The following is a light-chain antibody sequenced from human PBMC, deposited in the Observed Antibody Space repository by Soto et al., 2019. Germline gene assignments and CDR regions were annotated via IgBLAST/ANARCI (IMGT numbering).Light chain of an antibody. CDR1: QSVSSN. V-gene: IGKV3-15*01. Sequence: EIVMTQSPATLSVSPGERATLSCRASQSVSSNLAWYQQKPGQAPRLLIYGASTRATGIPARFSGSGSGTVFTLTISSRQSEDFAVYYCQQYNNWPKTFGQGTKVEIK. J-gene: IGKJ1*01. CDR3: QQYNNWPKT. CDR2: GAS.